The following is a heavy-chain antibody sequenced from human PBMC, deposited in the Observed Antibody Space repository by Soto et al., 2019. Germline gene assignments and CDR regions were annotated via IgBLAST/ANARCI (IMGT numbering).Heavy chain of an antibody. V-gene: IGHV3-30-3*01. J-gene: IGHJ3*02. CDR2: ISPDGNNA. CDR3: VGGAGHGAFDI. Sequence: QVQLVESGGDVVQPGRSLRLSCAASGSTFSSYDIHWVRQAPGKGLQWLAHISPDGNNAYYADSVKGRFTISRDNTRNTVYLQVNSLRPEDTAVCHCVGGAGHGAFDIWGRGTLVTVS. CDR1: GSTFSSYD.